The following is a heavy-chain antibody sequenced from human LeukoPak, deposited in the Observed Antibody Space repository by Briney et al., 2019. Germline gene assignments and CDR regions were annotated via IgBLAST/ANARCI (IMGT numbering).Heavy chain of an antibody. CDR2: ILYDGSNK. Sequence: PGGSLRLSCAASGFTFSSYGMHWVRQAPGKGLEWVAVILYDGSNKYYGDSVKGRFTISRDNSKNTLQLQMNSLRAEDTAVYYCAKGGSSSPRSTFDYWGQGTLLTVSS. V-gene: IGHV3-30*18. D-gene: IGHD6-13*01. CDR1: GFTFSSYG. J-gene: IGHJ4*02. CDR3: AKGGSSSPRSTFDY.